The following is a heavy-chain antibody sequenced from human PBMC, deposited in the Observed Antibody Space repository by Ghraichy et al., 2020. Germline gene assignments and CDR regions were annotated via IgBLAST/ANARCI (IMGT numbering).Heavy chain of an antibody. Sequence: GGSLRLSCAASGFTFSSYLMHWVRQVPGKGLVWVSRIERDGSSASYADSAKGRFTISRDNAKQTLYLQMNSLRAEDTAVYYCVRDRDGHNFWGQGTLVTVSS. CDR2: IERDGSSA. J-gene: IGHJ4*02. V-gene: IGHV3-74*01. CDR1: GFTFSSYL. CDR3: VRDRDGHNF. D-gene: IGHD5-24*01.